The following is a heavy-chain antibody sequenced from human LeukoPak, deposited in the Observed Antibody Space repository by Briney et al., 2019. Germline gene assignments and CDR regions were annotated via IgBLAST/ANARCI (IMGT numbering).Heavy chain of an antibody. CDR2: INPNSGGT. CDR1: GYTFTGYY. J-gene: IGHJ4*02. CDR3: ARDPDPLDWGSFRYFDY. V-gene: IGHV1-2*02. Sequence: ASVKVSCKASGYTFTGYYMHWVRQAPGRGLEWMGWINPNSGGTNYAQKFQGRVTMTRDTSISTAYMELSRLRSDDTAVYYCARDPDPLDWGSFRYFDYWGQGTLVTVSS. D-gene: IGHD3/OR15-3a*01.